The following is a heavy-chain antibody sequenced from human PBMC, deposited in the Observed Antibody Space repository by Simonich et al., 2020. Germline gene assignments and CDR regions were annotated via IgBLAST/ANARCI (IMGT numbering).Heavy chain of an antibody. Sequence: EVQLVESGGGLVQPGGSLRLSCAASGFTFSSYEMNWVRQAPGKGLEWVSYISSSGSTIYYANHVKGRLTISRENAKNSLYLQMNSLRAEDTAVYYCARDFRLQLVEIGTYYYYGMDVWGQGTTVTVSS. D-gene: IGHD6-6*01. V-gene: IGHV3-48*03. CDR3: ARDFRLQLVEIGTYYYYGMDV. CDR2: ISSSGSTI. CDR1: GFTFSSYE. J-gene: IGHJ6*02.